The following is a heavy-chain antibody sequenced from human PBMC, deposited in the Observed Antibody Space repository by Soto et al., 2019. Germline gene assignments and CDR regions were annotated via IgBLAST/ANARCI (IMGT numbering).Heavy chain of an antibody. V-gene: IGHV3-74*01. J-gene: IGHJ4*02. CDR3: AHFDWFIDY. D-gene: IGHD3-9*01. CDR2: VHSGGTTT. Sequence: SGGSLRLSCAASGFTFDYYWMHWVRQAPGKGLVWVSRVHSGGTTTTYADSVKGRFTFSRDNARNTVSLQMSSLRAEDTAVYYCAHFDWFIDYWGQGTLVTVSS. CDR1: GFTFDYYW.